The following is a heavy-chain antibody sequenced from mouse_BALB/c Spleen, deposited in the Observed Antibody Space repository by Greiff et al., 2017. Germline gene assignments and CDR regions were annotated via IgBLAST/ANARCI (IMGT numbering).Heavy chain of an antibody. Sequence: VQLQQSGAELVKPGASVKLSCKASGYTFTSYYMYWVKQRPGQGLEWIGEINPSNGGTNFNEKFKSKATLTVDKSSSTAYMQLSSLTSEDSAVYYCTRKGHYYGYWYFDVWGAGTTVTVSS. CDR2: INPSNGGT. J-gene: IGHJ1*01. CDR3: TRKGHYYGYWYFDV. V-gene: IGHV1S81*02. CDR1: GYTFTSYY. D-gene: IGHD1-2*01.